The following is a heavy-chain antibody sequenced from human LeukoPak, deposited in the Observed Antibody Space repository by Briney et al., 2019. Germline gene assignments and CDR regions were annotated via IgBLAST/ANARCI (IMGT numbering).Heavy chain of an antibody. D-gene: IGHD6-6*01. J-gene: IGHJ4*02. CDR2: TDWAVNK. Sequence: ESGPTLVNPTQTLTLTCTFSGFSLITSGMPVSWIRQPPGKAPEWLPRTDWAVNKYYSTSLKTSLAISTRTSTNQVLLTMPNMDPLHTPTYYCARLSDSSSGYFDYWGQGTLVTVSS. CDR3: ARLSDSSSGYFDY. V-gene: IGHV2-70*04. CDR1: GFSLITSGMP.